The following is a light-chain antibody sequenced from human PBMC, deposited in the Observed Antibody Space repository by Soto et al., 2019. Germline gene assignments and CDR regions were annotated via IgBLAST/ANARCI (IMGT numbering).Light chain of an antibody. CDR1: RSDVGGYNF. J-gene: IGLJ2*01. Sequence: QAVVTQPPSASGSPGQSVAISCTGTRSDVGGYNFVSWYQQHPGKAPKVLIYEVSKRASGVPDRFSGSKSGNTASLTVTGLQAEDEADYYCSSYAGSNNVLFGGGTKVTVL. CDR3: SSYAGSNNVL. V-gene: IGLV2-8*01. CDR2: EVS.